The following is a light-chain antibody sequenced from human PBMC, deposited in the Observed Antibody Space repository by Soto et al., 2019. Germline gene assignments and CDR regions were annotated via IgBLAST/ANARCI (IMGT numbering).Light chain of an antibody. Sequence: QSALTQPPSASGTPGQRVTISCSGSSPNIGSNTVNWYQQLPGTAPKLLIYSNNQRPSGVPDRFSGSKSGTSASLAISGLQSEDEADYYCAAWDDSLNGFYVFGTGTKVTVL. CDR3: AAWDDSLNGFYV. CDR2: SNN. J-gene: IGLJ1*01. V-gene: IGLV1-44*01. CDR1: SPNIGSNT.